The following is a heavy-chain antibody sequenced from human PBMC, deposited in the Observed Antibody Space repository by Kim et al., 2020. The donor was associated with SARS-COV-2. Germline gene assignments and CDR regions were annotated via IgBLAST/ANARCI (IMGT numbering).Heavy chain of an antibody. V-gene: IGHV1-2*02. D-gene: IGHD2-15*01. Sequence: QQFQGRVTMTRDTSISTAYMELSRLRSDDTAVYYCARVKGVVVVAASFDYWGQGTLVTVSS. CDR3: ARVKGVVVVAASFDY. J-gene: IGHJ4*02.